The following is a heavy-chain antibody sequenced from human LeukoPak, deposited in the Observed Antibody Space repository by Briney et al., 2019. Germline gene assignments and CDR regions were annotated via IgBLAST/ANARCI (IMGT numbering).Heavy chain of an antibody. CDR3: ARGNWLVVNGLYWFDP. CDR2: IYYSGST. Sequence: SETLSLTCTVSGGSISSSYWSWIRQPPGKGLEWIGYIYYSGSTNYNPSLKSRVTISVDTSRNQVSLKLSSVTAADTAVYYCARGNWLVVNGLYWFDPWGQGTLVTVSS. J-gene: IGHJ5*02. CDR1: GGSISSSY. D-gene: IGHD2-21*01. V-gene: IGHV4-59*08.